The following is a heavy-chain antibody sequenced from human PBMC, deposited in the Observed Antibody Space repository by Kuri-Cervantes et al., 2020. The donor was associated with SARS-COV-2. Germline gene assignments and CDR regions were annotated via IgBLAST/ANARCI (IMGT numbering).Heavy chain of an antibody. CDR2: IYYSGST. Sequence: ESLKISCTVSGGSISSYYWSWIRQPPGKGLEWIGYIYYSGSTNYNPSLKSRVTISVDTSKNQFSLKLSSVTAADTAVYYCARGHGIVVVPASTTYFDYWGQGNRV. D-gene: IGHD2-2*01. CDR1: GGSISSYY. CDR3: ARGHGIVVVPASTTYFDY. J-gene: IGHJ4*02. V-gene: IGHV4-59*01.